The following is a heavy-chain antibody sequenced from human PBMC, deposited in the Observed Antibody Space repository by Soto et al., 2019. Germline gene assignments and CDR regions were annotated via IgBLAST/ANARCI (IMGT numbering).Heavy chain of an antibody. CDR2: ISSSSSTI. V-gene: IGHV3-48*01. J-gene: IGHJ2*01. CDR1: GFTFSSYS. Sequence: GGSLRLSCAASGFTFSSYSMNWVRQAPGKGLEWVSYISSSSSTIYYSDSVKGRFTVSRDNAENSLFLQMNSLRAEDTAVYFCARMFDLWGRGTLVTVSS. CDR3: ARMFDL.